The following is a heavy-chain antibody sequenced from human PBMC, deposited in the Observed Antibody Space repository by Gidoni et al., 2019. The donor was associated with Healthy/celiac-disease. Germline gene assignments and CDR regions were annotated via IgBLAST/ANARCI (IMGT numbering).Heavy chain of an antibody. CDR3: ARDSDGGNSVYYYYFDY. CDR1: GYTFTSYA. V-gene: IGHV1-3*01. J-gene: IGHJ4*02. D-gene: IGHD2-21*02. Sequence: QVQLVQSGAEVKKPGASVKVSCKASGYTFTSYAMHWVRQAPGQRLEGMGWINAGNGNTKYSQKFQGRVTITRDTSASTAYMELSSLRSEDTAVYYCARDSDGGNSVYYYYFDYWGQGTLVTVSS. CDR2: INAGNGNT.